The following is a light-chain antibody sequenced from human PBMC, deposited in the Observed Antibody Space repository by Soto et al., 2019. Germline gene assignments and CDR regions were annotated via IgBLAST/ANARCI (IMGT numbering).Light chain of an antibody. J-gene: IGLJ2*01. CDR1: NSNIGSNS. CDR3: GTWDSSLDAGV. Sequence: QSVLTQPPPVSAAPGQKVTISCSGSNSNIGSNSVSWYQQLPGTAPKLLIYDNDKRPSEIPDRFSGSRSGTSATLGIAGLQTGDEADYYCGTWDSSLDAGVFGGGTKLTVL. CDR2: DND. V-gene: IGLV1-51*01.